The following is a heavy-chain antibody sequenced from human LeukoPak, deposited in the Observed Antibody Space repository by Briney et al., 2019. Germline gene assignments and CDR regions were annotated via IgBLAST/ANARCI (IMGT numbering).Heavy chain of an antibody. Sequence: ASVKVSCKVSGYTLTELSMHWVRQAPGKGLEWMGGFDPEDGETIYAQKFQGRVTMTEDTSTDTAYMELSSLRSEDTAVYYCATLGGYNWNNAFDIWGQGTMVTVSS. V-gene: IGHV1-24*01. CDR3: ATLGGYNWNNAFDI. J-gene: IGHJ3*02. CDR1: GYTLTELS. CDR2: FDPEDGET. D-gene: IGHD1-1*01.